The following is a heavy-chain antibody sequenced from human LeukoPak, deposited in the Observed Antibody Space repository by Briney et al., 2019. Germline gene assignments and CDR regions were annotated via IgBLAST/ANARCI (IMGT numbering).Heavy chain of an antibody. CDR1: GFTFSNAW. V-gene: IGHV3-15*01. J-gene: IGHJ5*02. Sequence: PGGSLRLSCAASGFTFSNAWMSWVRQAPGKGLEWVGRIKSKTDGGTTDYAAPVKGRFTISRDDSKNTLYLQMNSLKTEGTAVYYCTQSGYYVPNWFDPWGQGTLVTVSS. D-gene: IGHD3-3*01. CDR2: IKSKTDGGTT. CDR3: TQSGYYVPNWFDP.